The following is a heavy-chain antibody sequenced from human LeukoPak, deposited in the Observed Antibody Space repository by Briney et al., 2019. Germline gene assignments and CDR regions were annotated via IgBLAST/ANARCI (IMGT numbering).Heavy chain of an antibody. V-gene: IGHV3-11*01. Sequence: PGGSLRLSCAASGFPFSDYNMTWVRQAPGKGVEWVSYITNGGSTIHHADSVKGRFTISRDNAKKTLYLQMNSLRAEDTAVYYCARSIGLTGGGVDVWGQGTTVTVSS. D-gene: IGHD3-9*01. J-gene: IGHJ6*02. CDR3: ARSIGLTGGGVDV. CDR1: GFPFSDYN. CDR2: ITNGGSTI.